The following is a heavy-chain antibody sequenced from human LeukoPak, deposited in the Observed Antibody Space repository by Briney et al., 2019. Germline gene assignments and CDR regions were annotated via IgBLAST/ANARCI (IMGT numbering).Heavy chain of an antibody. CDR3: ARLDGHQLLLNY. J-gene: IGHJ4*02. D-gene: IGHD2-2*01. CDR2: IHHSGGT. CDR1: GYSISSGFY. Sequence: SKTLSLTCAVSGYSISSGFYWGWIRQPPRKELEWIGKIHHSGGTYYNPSLKSRVTISVDTSKNQFSLKLTSVTAADTAVYYCARLDGHQLLLNYWGQGTLVTVSS. V-gene: IGHV4-38-2*01.